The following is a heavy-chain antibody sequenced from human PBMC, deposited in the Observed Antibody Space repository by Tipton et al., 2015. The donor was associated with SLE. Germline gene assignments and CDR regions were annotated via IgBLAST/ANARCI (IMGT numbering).Heavy chain of an antibody. CDR2: INHSGGT. J-gene: IGHJ6*03. CDR1: GGSISSSSYY. CDR3: ARQPVYYYYYMDV. Sequence: TLSLTCTVSGGSISSSSYYWSWIRQPPGKGLEWIGEINHSGGTNYNPSLKSRVTISVDTSKNQFSLKLSSVTAADTAVYYCARQPVYYYYYMDVWGKGTTVTVSS. V-gene: IGHV4-39*01.